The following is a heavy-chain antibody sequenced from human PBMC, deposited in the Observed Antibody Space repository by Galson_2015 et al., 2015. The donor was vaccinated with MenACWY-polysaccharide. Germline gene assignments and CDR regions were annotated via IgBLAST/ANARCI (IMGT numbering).Heavy chain of an antibody. CDR1: GFSFSTYS. D-gene: IGHD3-22*01. Sequence: SLRLPCAASGFSFSTYSMNWVRQVPGKGLEWASYISSSSSTIYYADSVKGRFTISRDNAKNSLYLQMNSLRDEDTAVYYCATGPSGYYRFDSGGQGTLVTVSS. V-gene: IGHV3-48*02. CDR3: ATGPSGYYRFDS. CDR2: ISSSSSTI. J-gene: IGHJ4*02.